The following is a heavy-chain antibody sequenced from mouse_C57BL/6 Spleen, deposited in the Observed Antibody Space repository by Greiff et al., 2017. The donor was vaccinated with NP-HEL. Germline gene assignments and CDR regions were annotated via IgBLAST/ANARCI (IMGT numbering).Heavy chain of an antibody. CDR3: AREYHYGSSSAWFAY. J-gene: IGHJ3*01. D-gene: IGHD1-1*01. CDR1: GYTFTSYW. V-gene: IGHV1-59*01. CDR2: IDPSDSYT. Sequence: VQLQQSGAELVRPGTSVKLSCKASGYTFTSYWMHWVKQRPGQGLEWIGVIDPSDSYTTYNQKFKGKATLTVDTSSSTAYMQLSSLTSEDSAVYYCAREYHYGSSSAWFAYWGQGTLVTVSA.